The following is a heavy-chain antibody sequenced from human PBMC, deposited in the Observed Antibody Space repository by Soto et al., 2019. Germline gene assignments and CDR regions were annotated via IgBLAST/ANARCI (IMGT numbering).Heavy chain of an antibody. CDR2: IIPILGIA. V-gene: IGHV1-69*08. CDR1: GGTFSSYT. Sequence: QVQLVQSGAEVKKPGSSVKVSCKASGGTFSSYTISWVRQAPGQGLEWMGRIIPILGIANYAQKFQGRVTITADKSTSTAYMELSSLRSEDTAVYYCARERDYSNFGWFDPWGQGTLVTVSS. D-gene: IGHD4-4*01. CDR3: ARERDYSNFGWFDP. J-gene: IGHJ5*02.